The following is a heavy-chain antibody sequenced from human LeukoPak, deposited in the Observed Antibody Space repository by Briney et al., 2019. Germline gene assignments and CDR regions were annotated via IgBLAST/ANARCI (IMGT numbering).Heavy chain of an antibody. CDR1: GYSFTNYW. CDR3: ARQPSRDGYPDY. V-gene: IGHV5-51*01. D-gene: IGHD5-24*01. Sequence: GESLKISCKGSGYSFTNYWIVWVRQMPGKGLEWMGTIYPGDSDTKYSPSFQGQVTFSADKSISTAYLQWSSLKASDTAIYFCARQPSRDGYPDYWGQGTLVTVSS. CDR2: IYPGDSDT. J-gene: IGHJ4*02.